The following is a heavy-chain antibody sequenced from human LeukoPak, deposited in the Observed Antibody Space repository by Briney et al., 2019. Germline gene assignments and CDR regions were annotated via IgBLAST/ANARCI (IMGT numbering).Heavy chain of an antibody. V-gene: IGHV4-59*01. CDR1: GGSISSYY. CDR2: IYYSGGT. J-gene: IGHJ4*02. Sequence: SETLSLTCTVSGGSISSYYWSWSRQPSGKGLEWIGYIYYSGGTNYNPSLKSRVTISVDTSKNQFSLKLSSVTAADTAVYYCARAAGMVRGVTPFDYWGQGTLVTVSS. D-gene: IGHD3-10*01. CDR3: ARAAGMVRGVTPFDY.